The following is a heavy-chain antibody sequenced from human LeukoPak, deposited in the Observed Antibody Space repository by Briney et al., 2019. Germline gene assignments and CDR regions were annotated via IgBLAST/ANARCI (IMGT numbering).Heavy chain of an antibody. CDR2: IFYTGST. CDR3: ARARAVAGFDS. CDR1: GGSISSYY. J-gene: IGHJ4*02. V-gene: IGHV4-59*12. D-gene: IGHD6-19*01. Sequence: SETLSLTCTVSGGSISSYYWSWIRQPPGKGLEWIGYIFYTGSTNYNPSLKSRVIISVDTSKNQFSLKLSSVTAADTAVYYCARARAVAGFDSWGQGTLVTVSS.